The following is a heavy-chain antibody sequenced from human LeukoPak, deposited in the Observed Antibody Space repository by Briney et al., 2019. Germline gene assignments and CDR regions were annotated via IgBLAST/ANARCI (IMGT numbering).Heavy chain of an antibody. Sequence: GGSLRLSCAASGFTFSNHWMHWVRQAPGKGLVWVSRIDERGSNAMYADSVKGRFSLSRDNAKNTVNLQMNSLRAEDTGVYYCIRDEALWRLDYWGQGTLVTVSS. D-gene: IGHD2-21*01. J-gene: IGHJ4*02. V-gene: IGHV3-74*03. CDR3: IRDEALWRLDY. CDR2: IDERGSNA. CDR1: GFTFSNHW.